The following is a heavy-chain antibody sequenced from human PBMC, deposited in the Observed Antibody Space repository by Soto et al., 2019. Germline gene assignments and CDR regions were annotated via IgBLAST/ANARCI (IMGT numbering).Heavy chain of an antibody. CDR2: ISTDASST. V-gene: IGHV3-74*01. CDR1: GFTFSSYW. CDR3: ARLPNKSPQN. J-gene: IGHJ1*01. Sequence: EVQLVESGGGIVQPGGSLRLSCAASGFTFSSYWMHWVRQAPGKGLVWVSSISTDASSTSYADPVKGRCTISRDNAKNTLYLQMNSVRAEDTAVYYCARLPNKSPQNWGQGTLVIVSP.